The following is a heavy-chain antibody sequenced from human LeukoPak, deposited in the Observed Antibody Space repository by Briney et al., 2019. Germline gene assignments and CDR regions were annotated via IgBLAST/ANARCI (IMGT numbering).Heavy chain of an antibody. V-gene: IGHV4-34*01. CDR3: ARRYGDCRGGSCPYFEY. Sequence: SETLSLTCAVYGGSFSGYYWSWVRQPPGKGLEWIGEINHSGGTTYNPSLKCRVTTSVDTSNNQFSLNLYSATAADTAVYYCARRYGDCRGGSCPYFEYWGQGILVTVSS. D-gene: IGHD2-15*01. J-gene: IGHJ4*02. CDR2: INHSGGT. CDR1: GGSFSGYY.